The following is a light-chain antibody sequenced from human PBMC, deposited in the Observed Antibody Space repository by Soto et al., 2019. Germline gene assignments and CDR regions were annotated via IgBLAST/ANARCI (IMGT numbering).Light chain of an antibody. CDR2: AAS. V-gene: IGKV1-27*01. CDR1: QDIRNY. CDR3: QKYNGAPLT. J-gene: IGKJ4*01. Sequence: DIQMTQSPSSLSASVGDRVTITCRASQDIRNYLAWYQQKPGKVPKLLISAASTLQPRVPSRFSGSGSGTDLTLTISSLQPEDVATYYCQKYNGAPLTFGGGTKVEIK.